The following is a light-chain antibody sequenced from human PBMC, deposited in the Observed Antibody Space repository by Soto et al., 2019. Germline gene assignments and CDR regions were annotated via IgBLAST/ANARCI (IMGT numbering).Light chain of an antibody. Sequence: IQMTHSPSTLSVSLGDRVTITFRASQTISSWLAWYQQKPGKAPKLLIYKASTLKSGVPSRFSGSGSGTEFTLTISSLQPDDFATYYCQHYNSYSEAFGQGTKVDIK. CDR3: QHYNSYSEA. CDR2: KAS. V-gene: IGKV1-5*03. CDR1: QTISSW. J-gene: IGKJ1*01.